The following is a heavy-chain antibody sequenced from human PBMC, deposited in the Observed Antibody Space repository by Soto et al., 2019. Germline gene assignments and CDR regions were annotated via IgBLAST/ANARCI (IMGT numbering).Heavy chain of an antibody. CDR1: GFTFSSYS. J-gene: IGHJ6*02. CDR2: ISSSSSTI. Sequence: EVQLVESGGGLVQPGGSLRLSCAASGFTFSSYSMNWVRQAPGKGLEWVSYISSSSSTIYYADSVKGRFTISRDNAKNSLYLQMNSLRDEDTAVYYCARSTGITIFGVVIINGMDVWGQGTTVTVSS. D-gene: IGHD3-3*01. V-gene: IGHV3-48*02. CDR3: ARSTGITIFGVVIINGMDV.